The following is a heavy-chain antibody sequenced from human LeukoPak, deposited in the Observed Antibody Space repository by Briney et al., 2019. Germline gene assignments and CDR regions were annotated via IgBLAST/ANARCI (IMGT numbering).Heavy chain of an antibody. CDR2: IYFSGST. CDR3: ARDNTVTAGVFDY. D-gene: IGHD4-17*01. Sequence: SGTLSLTCAVSGGSISSHNWWSWVRQPPGKGPEWIGEIYFSGSTNINPSLKSRVTISVDRSKNHFSLGLSSVTAADTAVYYCARDNTVTAGVFDYWGQGTLVTVSS. J-gene: IGHJ4*02. CDR1: GGSISSHNW. V-gene: IGHV4-4*02.